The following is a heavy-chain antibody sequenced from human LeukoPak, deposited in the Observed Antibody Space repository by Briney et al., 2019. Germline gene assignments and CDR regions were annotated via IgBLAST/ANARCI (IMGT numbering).Heavy chain of an antibody. V-gene: IGHV3-23*01. CDR1: GFIFSCYA. D-gene: IGHD6-13*01. J-gene: IGHJ4*02. CDR3: AKDIAAAGDY. CDR2: ISGSGSSR. Sequence: GGSLRLSCAASGFIFSCYALTWVRQAPGKGLEWVSVISGSGSSRYYADSVKGRFTISRDNSKNTVFLQMNSLRVEDTAIYYCAKDIAAAGDYWGQGTLVTVSP.